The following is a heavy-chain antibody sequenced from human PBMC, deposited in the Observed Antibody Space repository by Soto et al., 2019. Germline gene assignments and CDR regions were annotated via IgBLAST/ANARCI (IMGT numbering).Heavy chain of an antibody. V-gene: IGHV4-34*02. J-gene: IGHJ4*02. D-gene: IGHD5-12*01. Sequence: QVQLQQWGAGLLKPSETLSLTCAVYGESFSGYYWSWIRQPPGKGLEWIGEINHSGSTNYNPSLKSRVTMSVDTSKNQVSRKRSSVTAADTAMYYGAGKIVATISSFDYWGQGTLVTVSS. CDR3: AGKIVATISSFDY. CDR1: GESFSGYY. CDR2: INHSGST.